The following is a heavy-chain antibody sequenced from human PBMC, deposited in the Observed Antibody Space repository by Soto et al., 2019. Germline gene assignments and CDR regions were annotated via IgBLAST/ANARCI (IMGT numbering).Heavy chain of an antibody. D-gene: IGHD5-18*01. Sequence: GGSLRLSCAASGFTFSDYYMSWIRQAPGKGLEWVSYISSSGSTIYYADSVKGRFTISRDNAKNSLYLQMNSLRAEDTAVYYCAREPAQGDTAMVNDYWGQGTLVTVSS. CDR1: GFTFSDYY. CDR2: ISSSGSTI. CDR3: AREPAQGDTAMVNDY. J-gene: IGHJ4*02. V-gene: IGHV3-11*01.